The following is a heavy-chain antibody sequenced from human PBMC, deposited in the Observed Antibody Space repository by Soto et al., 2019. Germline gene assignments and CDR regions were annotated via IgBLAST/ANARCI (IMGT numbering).Heavy chain of an antibody. CDR1: GYTFTSYA. Sequence: GASVKVSCKASGYTFTSYAMHWVRQAPGQRLEWMGWINAGNGNTKYSQKLQGRVTITRDTSASTAYMELSSLRSEDTAVYYCARGKEPRGSGSYYFDYWGQGTLVTVSS. D-gene: IGHD3-10*01. CDR2: INAGNGNT. V-gene: IGHV1-3*01. J-gene: IGHJ4*02. CDR3: ARGKEPRGSGSYYFDY.